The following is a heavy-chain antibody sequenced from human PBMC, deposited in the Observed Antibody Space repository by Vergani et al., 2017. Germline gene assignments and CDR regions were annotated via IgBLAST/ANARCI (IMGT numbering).Heavy chain of an antibody. J-gene: IGHJ5*02. V-gene: IGHV4-34*01. CDR2: INHSGST. CDR3: ARGGIVGAPHWFDP. Sequence: QVQLVESGGGLVKPGGSLRLSCAASGFTFSDYYMSWIRQAPGKGLEWIGEINHSGSTNYNPSLKSRVTISVDTSKNQFSLKLSSVTAADTAVYYCARGGIVGAPHWFDPWGQGTLVTVSS. D-gene: IGHD1-26*01. CDR1: GFTFSDYY.